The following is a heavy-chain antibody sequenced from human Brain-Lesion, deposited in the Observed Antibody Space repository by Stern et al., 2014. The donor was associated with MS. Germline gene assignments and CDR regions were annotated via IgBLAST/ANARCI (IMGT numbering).Heavy chain of an antibody. V-gene: IGHV1-2*02. Sequence: QMQLVQSGAEVKKPGASVKVSCKTSGYIFTGYYIHWVRQAPGQGLEWMAWINPNTGGTTYAQKFQGRVTMSRDPSISTAYVELSSLTADDTAVYYCARDQRGITIFGVVTDYYYLGMDVWGQGTTVTVSS. D-gene: IGHD3-3*01. CDR1: GYIFTGYY. CDR2: INPNTGGT. CDR3: ARDQRGITIFGVVTDYYYLGMDV. J-gene: IGHJ6*02.